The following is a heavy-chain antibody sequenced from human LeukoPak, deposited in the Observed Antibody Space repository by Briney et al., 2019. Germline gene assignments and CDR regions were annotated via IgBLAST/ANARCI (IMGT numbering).Heavy chain of an antibody. Sequence: GGSLRLSCAASGFTFSNYAMHWVRQAPGKGLEWVSGISWNSGSIGYADSVKGRFTISRDNAKNSLYLQTNSLRAEDTALYYCAKDIRATTRSGRFDYWGQGTLVTVSS. CDR3: AKDIRATTRSGRFDY. J-gene: IGHJ4*02. CDR1: GFTFSNYA. CDR2: ISWNSGSI. D-gene: IGHD5-12*01. V-gene: IGHV3-9*01.